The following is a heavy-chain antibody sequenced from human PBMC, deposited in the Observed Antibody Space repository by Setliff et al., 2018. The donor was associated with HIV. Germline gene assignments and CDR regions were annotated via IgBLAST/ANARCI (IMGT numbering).Heavy chain of an antibody. Sequence: ASVKVSCKASGYTFTSYGISWVRQAPGQGLEWMGGSTPILDTTNYAQKFQGRVTITTDESTSTAYMELSSLRSEDTAVYYCALPYCSGGNCWSSASLPPAGWFDPWGQGTLVTVSS. D-gene: IGHD2-15*01. J-gene: IGHJ5*02. CDR2: STPILDTT. CDR3: ALPYCSGGNCWSSASLPPAGWFDP. V-gene: IGHV1-69*05. CDR1: GYTFTSYG.